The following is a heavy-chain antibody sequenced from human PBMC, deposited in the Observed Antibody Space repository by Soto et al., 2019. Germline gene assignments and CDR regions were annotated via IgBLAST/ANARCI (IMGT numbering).Heavy chain of an antibody. D-gene: IGHD3-22*01. CDR3: SRALPYDHNGYPFDPFDY. J-gene: IGHJ4*02. V-gene: IGHV3-48*02. CDR1: GFALSNYR. Sequence: EVQLVESGGDLVQPGGSLRLSCAASGFALSNYRMNWVRQAPGKGLEWLSYIDTSSATIYYADSVKGRLTISRDNSKNSLFLQMHSLRDEDTAVYYCSRALPYDHNGYPFDPFDYWRQGTLVTVSS. CDR2: IDTSSATI.